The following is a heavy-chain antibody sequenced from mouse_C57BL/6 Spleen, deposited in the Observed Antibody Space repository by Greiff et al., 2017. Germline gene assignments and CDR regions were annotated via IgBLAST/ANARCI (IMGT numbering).Heavy chain of an antibody. V-gene: IGHV1-50*01. Sequence: VQLQQSGAELVKPGASVKLSCKASGYTFTSYWMQWVKQRPGQGLEWIGEIDPSDSYTNYNQKFKGKATLTVDTSSSTAYMQLSSLTPEDSAVYYCARSYYGSSYDWFAYWGQGTLVTVSA. CDR3: ARSYYGSSYDWFAY. D-gene: IGHD1-1*01. CDR2: IDPSDSYT. CDR1: GYTFTSYW. J-gene: IGHJ3*01.